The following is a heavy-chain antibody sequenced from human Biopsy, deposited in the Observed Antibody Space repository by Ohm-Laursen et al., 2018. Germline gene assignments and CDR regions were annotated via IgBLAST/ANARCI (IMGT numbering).Heavy chain of an antibody. CDR2: ISSGGRA. D-gene: IGHD3-3*01. V-gene: IGHV4-59*01. CDR3: ARERQFRFLEGAFDY. CDR1: GGSISDDY. J-gene: IGHJ4*02. Sequence: GTPSLTCSVSGGSISDDYWNWIRQPPGKGLQVIGYISSGGRAKYNPSLKSRLTISLDTSKNQLSLRLSSVTAADSAIYYCARERQFRFLEGAFDYWGQGILVTVSS.